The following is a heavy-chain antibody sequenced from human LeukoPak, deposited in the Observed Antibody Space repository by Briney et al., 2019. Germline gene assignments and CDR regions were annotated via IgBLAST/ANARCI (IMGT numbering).Heavy chain of an antibody. D-gene: IGHD2-2*01. CDR2: ISAYNGNT. Sequence: ASVKVSCKASGYTFTSYGISWVRQAPGQGLEWMGWISAYNGNTNYAQKLQGRVTITADESTSTAYMELSSLRSEDTAVYYCASGVVVPAAHGAFDIWGQGTMVTVSS. CDR3: ASGVVVPAAHGAFDI. J-gene: IGHJ3*02. CDR1: GYTFTSYG. V-gene: IGHV1-18*01.